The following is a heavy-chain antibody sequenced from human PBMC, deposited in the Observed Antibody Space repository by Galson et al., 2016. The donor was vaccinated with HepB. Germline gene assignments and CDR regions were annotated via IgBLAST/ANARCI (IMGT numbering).Heavy chain of an antibody. J-gene: IGHJ4*02. D-gene: IGHD2-15*01. V-gene: IGHV4-34*01. CDR1: GFTVGNNF. Sequence: LRLSCAVSGFTVGNNFMTWVRQPPGKGLEWIGEISHSGRTNYSPSLKSRVIISVDTSKNQFSLKLSSLTAADTAVYYCARVQVPRIHCSGVNCNPEYYFDYWGQGTLVTVSS. CDR3: ARVQVPRIHCSGVNCNPEYYFDY. CDR2: ISHSGRT.